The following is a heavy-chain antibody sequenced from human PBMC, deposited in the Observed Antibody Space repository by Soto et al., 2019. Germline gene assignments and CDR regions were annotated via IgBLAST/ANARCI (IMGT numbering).Heavy chain of an antibody. CDR1: GYTFTGYY. V-gene: IGHV1-2*04. D-gene: IGHD1-26*01. J-gene: IGHJ5*02. Sequence: ASVKVSCKASGYTFTGYYMHWVRQAPGQGLEWTGWINPNSGGTNYAQKFQGWVTMTTDTSTSTAYMELRSLRSDDTAVYYCARASGSSYWFDPWGQGTLVTVSS. CDR2: INPNSGGT. CDR3: ARASGSSYWFDP.